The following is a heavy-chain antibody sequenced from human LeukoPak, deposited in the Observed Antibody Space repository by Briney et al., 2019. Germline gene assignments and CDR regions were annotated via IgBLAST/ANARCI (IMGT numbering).Heavy chain of an antibody. Sequence: PGGSLRLSCGASGFTFRGYAMSWVRQAPGKGLEWVSGISESSRFIHHADSVKGRFTISRDDSTNTLHLQMNSLKAEDTAVYYCAQSAYAGYYWGYMGHSWAQGTLVTV. D-gene: IGHD5-12*01. J-gene: IGHJ1*01. CDR1: GFTFRGYA. CDR2: ISESSRFI. CDR3: AQSAYAGYYWGYMGHS. V-gene: IGHV3-23*01.